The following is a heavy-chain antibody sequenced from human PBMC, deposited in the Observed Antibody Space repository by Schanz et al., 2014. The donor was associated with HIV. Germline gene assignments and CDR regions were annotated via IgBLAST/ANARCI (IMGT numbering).Heavy chain of an antibody. V-gene: IGHV3-23*01. CDR1: GFTFSDFS. CDR3: AKPEYDSSGNSQSHFDY. D-gene: IGHD3-22*01. CDR2: ISERGGRT. J-gene: IGHJ4*02. Sequence: EVQVLESGGGLVQTGGSLRLSCVASGFTFSDFSMNWVRQAPGKGLEWVSSISERGGRTYYADSVNGRFTISRDNSKNTLYLQMTTLRTEDTAVYYCAKPEYDSSGNSQSHFDYWGQGTLVTVSS.